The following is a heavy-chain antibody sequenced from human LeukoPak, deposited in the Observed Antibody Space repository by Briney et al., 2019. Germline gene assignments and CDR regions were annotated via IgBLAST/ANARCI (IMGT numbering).Heavy chain of an antibody. J-gene: IGHJ4*02. D-gene: IGHD3-22*01. V-gene: IGHV3-33*01. CDR3: ARDWQWLLDF. CDR1: GFTLRSHG. Sequence: SLPLSCTASGFTLRSHGMHWVRQAPGKGLEWVAHDGSNKYFAESVKGRFTISRDNSKNTLYLQMNSLRAVDTAVYYCARDWQWLLDFWGQGTLVPVSS. CDR2: HDGSNK.